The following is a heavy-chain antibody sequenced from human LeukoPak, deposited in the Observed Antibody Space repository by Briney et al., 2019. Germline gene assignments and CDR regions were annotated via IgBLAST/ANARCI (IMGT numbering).Heavy chain of an antibody. V-gene: IGHV4-34*01. CDR1: DGSFSGFY. CDR2: INHSGTT. Sequence: SQTLSLTCAVYDGSFSGFYWTWIRQSPGKGLEWIGEINHSGTTYLNPSLKSRVSISVDTSKNQFSLKLNSVTGADRGFYYCARMFRQMQVRKQYYGLDVWGQGTTVTISS. J-gene: IGHJ6*02. CDR3: ARMFRQMQVRKQYYGLDV. D-gene: IGHD1-1*01.